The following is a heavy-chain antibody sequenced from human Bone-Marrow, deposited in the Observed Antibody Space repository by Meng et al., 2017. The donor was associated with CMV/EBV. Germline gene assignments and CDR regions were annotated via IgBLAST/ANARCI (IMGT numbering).Heavy chain of an antibody. J-gene: IGHJ6*02. D-gene: IGHD2-2*01. V-gene: IGHV3-74*01. CDR1: GFTFSSYW. CDR2: INSDGSST. CDR3: ARDPFLGYCSSTSCSPGYYGMDV. Sequence: GGSLRLSCAASGFTFSSYWMHWVRQAPGKGLVWVSRINSDGSSTSYADSVKGRFTISRDNAKDTLYLQMNSLRAEDTAVYYCARDPFLGYCSSTSCSPGYYGMDVWGQGTTVPVSS.